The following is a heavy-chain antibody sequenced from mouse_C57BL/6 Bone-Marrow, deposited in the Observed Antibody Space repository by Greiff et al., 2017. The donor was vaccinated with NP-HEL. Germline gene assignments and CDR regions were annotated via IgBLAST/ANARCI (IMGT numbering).Heavy chain of an antibody. D-gene: IGHD1-1*01. J-gene: IGHJ4*01. V-gene: IGHV5-6*01. Sequence: EVMLVESGGDLVKPGGSLKLSCAASGFTFSSYGMSWVRQTPDKRLEWVATISSGGSYTYYPDSVKGRFTISRDNAKNTLYLQMSSLKSEDTAMYYCARGATTVVARDYYAMDYWGQGTSVTVSS. CDR3: ARGATTVVARDYYAMDY. CDR2: ISSGGSYT. CDR1: GFTFSSYG.